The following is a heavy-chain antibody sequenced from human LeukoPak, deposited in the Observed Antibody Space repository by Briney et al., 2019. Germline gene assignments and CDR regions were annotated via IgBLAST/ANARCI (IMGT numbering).Heavy chain of an antibody. J-gene: IGHJ4*02. CDR2: INHSGST. D-gene: IGHD3-22*01. Sequence: SETLSLTCAVYGGSFSGYYWSWIRQPPGKGLEWIGEINHSGSTNYNPSLKSRVTISVDTSKNQFSLKLSFVTAADTAVYYCARASSGYYYWGQGTLVTVSS. V-gene: IGHV4-34*01. CDR3: ARASSGYYY. CDR1: GGSFSGYY.